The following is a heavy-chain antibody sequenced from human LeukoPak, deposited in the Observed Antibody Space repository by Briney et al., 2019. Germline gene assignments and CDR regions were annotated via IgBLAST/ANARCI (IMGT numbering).Heavy chain of an antibody. Sequence: PGGSLRLSCAASGFTFSSYAMHWVRQAPGKGLEWVAVISYDGSNKYYADSVKGRFTISRDNSKNTLYLQMNSLRAEDTAVYYCAKDVVRGVISAFDIWGQGTMVTVSS. D-gene: IGHD3-10*01. J-gene: IGHJ3*02. CDR1: GFTFSSYA. CDR2: ISYDGSNK. CDR3: AKDVVRGVISAFDI. V-gene: IGHV3-30*04.